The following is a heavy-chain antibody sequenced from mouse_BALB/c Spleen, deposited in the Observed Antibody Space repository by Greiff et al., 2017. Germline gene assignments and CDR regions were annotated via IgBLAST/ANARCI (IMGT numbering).Heavy chain of an antibody. V-gene: IGHV5-6-4*01. J-gene: IGHJ3*01. CDR1: GFTFSSYT. CDR2: ISSGGSYT. CDR3: TRDYYGSSGY. Sequence: DVMLVESGGGLVKPGGSLKLSCAASGFTFSSYTMSWVRQTPEKRLEWVATISSGGSYTYYPDSVKGRFTISRDNAKNTLYLQMSSLKSEDTAMYYCTRDYYGSSGYWGQGTLVTVSA. D-gene: IGHD1-1*01.